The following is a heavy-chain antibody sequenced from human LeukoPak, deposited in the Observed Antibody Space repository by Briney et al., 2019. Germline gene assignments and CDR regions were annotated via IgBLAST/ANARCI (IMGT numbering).Heavy chain of an antibody. CDR1: GGSISSGSYY. Sequence: SETLSLTCTVSGGSISSGSYYWSWIRQPAGKGLEWIGRIYTSGSTNYNPSLKSRVTISVDTSKNQFSLKLSSVTAADTAVYYCARGVSPTGYYNVAYYYYMDVWGKGTTVTISS. CDR3: ARGVSPTGYYNVAYYYYMDV. V-gene: IGHV4-61*02. CDR2: IYTSGST. J-gene: IGHJ6*03. D-gene: IGHD3-9*01.